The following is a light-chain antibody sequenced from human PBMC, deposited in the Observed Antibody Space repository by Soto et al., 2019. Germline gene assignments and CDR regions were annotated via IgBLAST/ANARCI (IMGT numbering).Light chain of an antibody. CDR1: SSNIGAGYD. CDR3: QSYDSSLSVV. Sequence: QSVLTQPPSVSGAPGQRVTISCTGSSSNIGAGYDVHWYQQLPETAPKLLIYNHNNRPSGVPDRFSGSKSGTSASLAITGLQAEDEADYYCQSYDSSLSVVFGGGTKLTVL. V-gene: IGLV1-40*01. J-gene: IGLJ2*01. CDR2: NHN.